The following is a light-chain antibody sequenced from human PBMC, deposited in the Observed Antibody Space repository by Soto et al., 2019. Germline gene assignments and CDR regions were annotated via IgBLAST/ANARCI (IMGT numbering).Light chain of an antibody. CDR1: QRISSW. J-gene: IGKJ2*01. CDR3: QQYNSYLYT. Sequence: DIQMTQSPSTLSASVGDIVTITCRASQRISSWLAWYQQKPGKAPKLLIYDASSLESGVPSRFSGSGSGTEFTLTISSLQPDDFATYYCQQYNSYLYTFGQGTKLEIK. V-gene: IGKV1-5*01. CDR2: DAS.